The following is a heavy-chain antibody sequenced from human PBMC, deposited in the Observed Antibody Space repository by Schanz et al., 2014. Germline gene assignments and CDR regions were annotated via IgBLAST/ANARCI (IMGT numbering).Heavy chain of an antibody. CDR2: INAHTGNT. CDR1: GYIFGSHG. J-gene: IGHJ3*02. V-gene: IGHV1-18*01. CDR3: ARVHIATYHYNSPGAFDI. D-gene: IGHD3-10*01. Sequence: QGQLVQSGSEVRKPGASVKVSCKASGYIFGSHGMTWVRQAPGQGPELMGWINAHTGNTQYAQKFQGRVNMTRDTVTTTVHLELTMLRTDDTAIYYCARVHIATYHYNSPGAFDIWGQGTRVTVSS.